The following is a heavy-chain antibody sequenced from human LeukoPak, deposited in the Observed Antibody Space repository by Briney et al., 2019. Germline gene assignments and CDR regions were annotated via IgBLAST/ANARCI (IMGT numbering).Heavy chain of an antibody. J-gene: IGHJ3*02. V-gene: IGHV3-53*01. D-gene: IGHD6-13*01. CDR3: ARDLVSSSWYDAFDI. Sequence: GRSLRLSCAASGFTVSSNYMSWVRQAPGKGLEWVSVIYSGGSTYYADSVKGRFTISRDNSKNTLYLQMNSLRAEDTAVYYCARDLVSSSWYDAFDIWGQGTMVTVSS. CDR1: GFTVSSNY. CDR2: IYSGGST.